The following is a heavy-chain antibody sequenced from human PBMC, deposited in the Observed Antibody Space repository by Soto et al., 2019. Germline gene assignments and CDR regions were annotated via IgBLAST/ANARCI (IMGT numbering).Heavy chain of an antibody. CDR1: GGTFSSYA. CDR2: IVPLFRTT. J-gene: IGHJ6*02. Sequence: QVQLVQSGAEAKKPGSSVKVSCKTSGGTFSSYAINWVRQAPGQGLEWMGGIVPLFRTTNYAQKFQGRVTITADTSTYTVCMELSELRSGDTAVYYCARGGYSSTWSNLLDRSGLDVWGQGTTVTVSS. D-gene: IGHD6-13*01. CDR3: ARGGYSSTWSNLLDRSGLDV. V-gene: IGHV1-69*06.